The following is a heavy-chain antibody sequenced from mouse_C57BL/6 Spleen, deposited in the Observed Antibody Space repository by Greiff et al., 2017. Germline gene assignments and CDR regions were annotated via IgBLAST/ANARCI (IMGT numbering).Heavy chain of an antibody. J-gene: IGHJ1*03. Sequence: VQVVESGPELVKPGASVKISCKASGYAFSSSWMNWVKQRPGKGLEWIGRIYPGDGDTNYNGKFKGKATLTADKSSSTAYMQLSSLTSEDAAVYFCARRATGDFDVWGTGTTVTVSS. CDR3: ARRATGDFDV. CDR1: GYAFSSSW. D-gene: IGHD3-3*01. CDR2: IYPGDGDT. V-gene: IGHV1-82*01.